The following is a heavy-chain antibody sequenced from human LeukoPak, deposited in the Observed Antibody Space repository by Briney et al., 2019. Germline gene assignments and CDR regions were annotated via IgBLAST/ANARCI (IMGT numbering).Heavy chain of an antibody. CDR2: IYYSGST. CDR1: GGSISSGGYY. Sequence: SETLSLTCTVSGGSISSGGYYWSWIRQHPGKGLEWIGYIYYSGSTYYNPSLKSRVTISVDTSKSQFSLKLSSVTAADTAVYYCARDLGNAVDYWGQGTLVTVSS. CDR3: ARDLGNAVDY. J-gene: IGHJ4*02. D-gene: IGHD4-17*01. V-gene: IGHV4-31*03.